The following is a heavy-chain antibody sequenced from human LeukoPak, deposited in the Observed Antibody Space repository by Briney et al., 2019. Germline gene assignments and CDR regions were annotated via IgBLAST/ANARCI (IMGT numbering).Heavy chain of an antibody. CDR3: VKAPGEGSGSYFQH. V-gene: IGHV3-30*18. CDR1: GFTFSSYG. CDR2: ISYDGSNK. D-gene: IGHD1-26*01. Sequence: GSLRLSCAASGFTFSSYGMHWVRQAPGKGLEWVAVISYDGSNKYYADSVKGRFTISRDNSKNTLYLQMNSLRAEDTAVYYCVKAPGEGSGSYFQHWGQGTLVTVSS. J-gene: IGHJ1*01.